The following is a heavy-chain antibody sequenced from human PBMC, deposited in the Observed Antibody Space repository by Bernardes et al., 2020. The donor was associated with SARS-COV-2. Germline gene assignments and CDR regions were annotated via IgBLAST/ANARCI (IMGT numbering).Heavy chain of an antibody. CDR2: IYYSGIT. D-gene: IGHD6-13*01. V-gene: IGHV4-39*02. J-gene: IGHJ6*02. Sequence: SESLSLTCTVSGGSISSSSYYWGWLLQPPGKGLEWIGSIYYSGITYYNPSLKSRVTISVDTSKNQFSLKLSSVTAADTAVYYCATETLDSSWSLGDYGMDVWGQGTTVTVSS. CDR3: ATETLDSSWSLGDYGMDV. CDR1: GGSISSSSYY.